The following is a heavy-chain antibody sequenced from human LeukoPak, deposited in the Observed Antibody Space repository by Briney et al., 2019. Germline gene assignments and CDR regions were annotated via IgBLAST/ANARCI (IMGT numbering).Heavy chain of an antibody. Sequence: GGSLRLSCAASGFTFSNYWMIWVRQAPGKGLEWVANIKQDGSEKRYADSVRGRFIVSRDNAHTSLYLQMNSLRAEDTALYYCARASDPWLQLTWGQGTLVTVSS. D-gene: IGHD5-24*01. CDR2: IKQDGSEK. J-gene: IGHJ5*02. CDR1: GFTFSNYW. CDR3: ARASDPWLQLT. V-gene: IGHV3-7*05.